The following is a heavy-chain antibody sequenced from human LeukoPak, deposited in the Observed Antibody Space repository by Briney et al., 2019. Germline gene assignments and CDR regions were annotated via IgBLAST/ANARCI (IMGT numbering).Heavy chain of an antibody. Sequence: SETLSLTCTVSGGSISSYYWSWIRQPPGKGLEWIGYIYYSGGTNYNPSLKSRVTISVDTSKNQFSLKLSSVTAADTAVYYCARAIVVVAAPYYFDYWGQGTLVTVSS. CDR2: IYYSGGT. CDR3: ARAIVVVAAPYYFDY. CDR1: GGSISSYY. D-gene: IGHD2-15*01. J-gene: IGHJ4*02. V-gene: IGHV4-59*01.